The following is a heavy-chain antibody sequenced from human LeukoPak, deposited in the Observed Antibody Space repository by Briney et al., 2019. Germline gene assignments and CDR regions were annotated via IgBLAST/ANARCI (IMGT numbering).Heavy chain of an antibody. J-gene: IGHJ4*02. CDR3: ARAQRLPTFDY. CDR1: SGSISSYY. Sequence: SETLSLTCTVSSGSISSYYWSWIRQPPGKGLEWIGYIYYSGSTNYNPSLKSRVTISVDTSKNQFSLKLSSVTAADTTVYYCARAQRLPTFDYWGQGTLVTVSS. D-gene: IGHD6-19*01. CDR2: IYYSGST. V-gene: IGHV4-59*01.